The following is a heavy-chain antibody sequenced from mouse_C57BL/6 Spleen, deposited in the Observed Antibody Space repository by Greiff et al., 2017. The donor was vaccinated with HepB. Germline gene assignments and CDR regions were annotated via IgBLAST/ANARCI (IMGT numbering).Heavy chain of an antibody. CDR2: INPNYGTT. J-gene: IGHJ2*01. CDR3: ARADYGNGFLCYFDY. CDR1: GYSFTDYN. Sequence: EVQLQQSGPELVKPGASVKISCKASGYSFTDYNMNWVKQSNGKSLEWIGEINPNYGTTSYNQKFKGKATLTVDQSSSTAYMQLNSLTSEDSAVYYYARADYGNGFLCYFDYWGQGTTLTVSS. D-gene: IGHD1-1*01. V-gene: IGHV1-39*01.